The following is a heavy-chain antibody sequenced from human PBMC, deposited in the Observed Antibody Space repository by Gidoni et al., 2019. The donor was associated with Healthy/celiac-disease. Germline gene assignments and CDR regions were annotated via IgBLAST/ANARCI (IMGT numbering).Heavy chain of an antibody. D-gene: IGHD5-18*01. CDR2: IKQDGSEK. V-gene: IGHV3-7*01. J-gene: IGHJ6*02. Sequence: SLRLPCAASGFTFSSYWMSWVRQAPGKGLEWVANIKQDGSEKYYVDSVKGRFTISRDNAKNLLYLQMNSLRAEDTAVYYCAREKSYGYYYCGMDVWGQGTTVTVSS. CDR3: AREKSYGYYYCGMDV. CDR1: GFTFSSYW.